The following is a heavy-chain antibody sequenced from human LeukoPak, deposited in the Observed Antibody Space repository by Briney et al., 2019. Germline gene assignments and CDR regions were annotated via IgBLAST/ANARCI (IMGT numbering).Heavy chain of an antibody. CDR1: GFTFSSYV. D-gene: IGHD3-10*01. J-gene: IGHJ6*03. Sequence: SGGSLRLSCAASGFTFSSYVMHWVRQAPGKGLEWVAFIRYDGSNKYYSDSVKGRFTISRDNAKNTLYLQMNSLRAEDTAVYYCVRWFGELLYSVDYYYMDVWGKGTTVTISS. CDR2: IRYDGSNK. V-gene: IGHV3-30*02. CDR3: VRWFGELLYSVDYYYMDV.